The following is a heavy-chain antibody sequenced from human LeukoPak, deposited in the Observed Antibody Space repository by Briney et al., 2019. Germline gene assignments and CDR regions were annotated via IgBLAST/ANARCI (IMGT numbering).Heavy chain of an antibody. D-gene: IGHD3-22*01. J-gene: IGHJ4*02. V-gene: IGHV4-59*12. CDR1: GGSISSYY. CDR3: ARDDGGYYSF. Sequence: PSETLSLTCTVSGGSISSYYWSWIRQPPGKGLEWIGYIYYSGSTNYNPSLKSRVTISVDTSKNQFSLKLSSVTAADTAVYYCARDDGGYYSFWGQGTLVTVSS. CDR2: IYYSGST.